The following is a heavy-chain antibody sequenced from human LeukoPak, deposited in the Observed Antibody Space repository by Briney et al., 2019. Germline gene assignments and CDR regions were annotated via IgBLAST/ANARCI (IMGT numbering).Heavy chain of an antibody. V-gene: IGHV3-30*02. D-gene: IGHD6-19*01. Sequence: GGSLRLSCLASGFTFSIYAMHWVRQAPGKGLEWVAFIRYDGTNKYYADSVKGRFTISRDNSKNTLYLQMNSLRAEDTAVYYCAKEYSSGWHGDYWGQGTLVTVSS. CDR1: GFTFSIYA. CDR3: AKEYSSGWHGDY. CDR2: IRYDGTNK. J-gene: IGHJ4*02.